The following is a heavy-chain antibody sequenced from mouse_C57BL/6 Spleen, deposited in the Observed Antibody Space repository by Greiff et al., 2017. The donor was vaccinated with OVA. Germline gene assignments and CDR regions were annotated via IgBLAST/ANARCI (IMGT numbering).Heavy chain of an antibody. D-gene: IGHD2-4*01. J-gene: IGHJ1*03. CDR2: IYPSDSET. CDR3: ARREGSYYDCDGWYFDV. Sequence: QVQLQQPGAELVRPGSSVKLSCKASGYTFTSYWMDWVKQRPGQGLEWIGNIYPSDSETHYNQKFKDKATLTVDKSSSTAYMQLSSLTSEDSAVYYCARREGSYYDCDGWYFDVWGTGTTVTVSS. V-gene: IGHV1-61*01. CDR1: GYTFTSYW.